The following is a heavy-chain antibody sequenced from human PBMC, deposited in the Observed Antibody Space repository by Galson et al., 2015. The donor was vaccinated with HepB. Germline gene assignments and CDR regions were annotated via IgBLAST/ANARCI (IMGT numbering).Heavy chain of an antibody. CDR1: GFTFSSYG. Sequence: SLRLSCAASGFTFSSYGMHWVRQAPGKGLEWVAVISYDGSNKYYADSVKGRFTISRDNSKNTLYLQMNSLRAEDTAVYYCAKDRRQQWRRGVGVGNYGMDVWGQGTTVTVSS. J-gene: IGHJ6*02. D-gene: IGHD6-19*01. CDR2: ISYDGSNK. CDR3: AKDRRQQWRRGVGVGNYGMDV. V-gene: IGHV3-30*18.